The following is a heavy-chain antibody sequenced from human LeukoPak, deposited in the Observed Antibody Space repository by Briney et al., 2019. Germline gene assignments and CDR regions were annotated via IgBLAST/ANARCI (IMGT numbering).Heavy chain of an antibody. D-gene: IGHD2-2*01. J-gene: IGHJ4*02. CDR1: GYTFTDYY. V-gene: IGHV1-2*02. CDR3: ARVPGPYTTSRFLY. CDR2: IDPNSGGT. Sequence: GASVKVSCKTSGYTFTDYYMHWVRQAPGQGLEWMGRIDPNSGGTNYAQKFQVRVTMTRDTSISTVYMELSGLRSDDTAVYYCARVPGPYTTSRFLYWGQGTLVTVSS.